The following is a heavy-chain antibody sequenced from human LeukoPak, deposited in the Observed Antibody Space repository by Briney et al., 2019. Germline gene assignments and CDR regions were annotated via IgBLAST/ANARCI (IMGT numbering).Heavy chain of an antibody. D-gene: IGHD5-12*01. V-gene: IGHV3-23*01. CDR3: AKGGYDYVEIGYFDY. Sequence: GGSLRLSCSASGFTFSSYAMSWVCQAPGKGLEWVSLIIGSTGSTFYADSVKGRFTISRDNSKNTLYLQMNSLRAEDTAVYYCAKGGYDYVEIGYFDYWGQGTLVTVSS. CDR2: IIGSTGST. J-gene: IGHJ4*02. CDR1: GFTFSSYA.